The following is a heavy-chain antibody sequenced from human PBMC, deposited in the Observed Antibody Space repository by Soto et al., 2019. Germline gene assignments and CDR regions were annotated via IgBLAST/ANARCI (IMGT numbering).Heavy chain of an antibody. D-gene: IGHD3-16*02. CDR1: GFTFTSYG. J-gene: IGHJ4*02. Sequence: GGSLRLSCAASGFTFTSYGMHCVRQAPGKGLEWVAVIWYDGSNKYYADSVKGRFTISRDNSKNTLYLQMNSLRAEDTAVYYCARDLRIMITFGGVIALAYWGQGTLVTVS. CDR3: ARDLRIMITFGGVIALAY. V-gene: IGHV3-33*01. CDR2: IWYDGSNK.